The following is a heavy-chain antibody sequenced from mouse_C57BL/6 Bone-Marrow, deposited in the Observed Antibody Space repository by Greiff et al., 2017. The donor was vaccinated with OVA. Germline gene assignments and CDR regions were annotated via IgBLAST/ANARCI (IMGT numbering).Heavy chain of an antibody. D-gene: IGHD1-1*01. CDR1: GYAFSSYW. CDR2: IYPGDGDT. CDR3: ARKGSRGWYFDV. Sequence: QVQLQQSGAELVKPGASVKISCKASGYAFSSYWMNWVKQRPGKGLEWIGQIYPGDGDTNYNGKFKGKATLTADKSSSTAYMQLSSLTSEDSAVYFFARKGSRGWYFDVWGTGTTVTVSS. V-gene: IGHV1-80*01. J-gene: IGHJ1*03.